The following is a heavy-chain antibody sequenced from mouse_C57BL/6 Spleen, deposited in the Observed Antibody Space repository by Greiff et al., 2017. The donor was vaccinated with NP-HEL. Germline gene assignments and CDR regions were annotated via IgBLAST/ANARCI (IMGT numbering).Heavy chain of an antibody. D-gene: IGHD1-1*01. J-gene: IGHJ1*03. V-gene: IGHV5-12*01. CDR3: ARQKGITTVVDWYFDV. CDR2: ISNGGGST. Sequence: EVMLVESGGGLVQPGGSLKLSCAASGFTFSDYYMYWVRQTPEKRLEWVAYISNGGGSTYYPDTVKGRFTISRDNAKNTLYLQMSRLKSEDTAMYYCARQKGITTVVDWYFDVWGTGTTVTVSS. CDR1: GFTFSDYY.